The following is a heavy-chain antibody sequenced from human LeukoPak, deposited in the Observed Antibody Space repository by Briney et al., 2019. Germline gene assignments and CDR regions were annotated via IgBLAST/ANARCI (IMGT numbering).Heavy chain of an antibody. J-gene: IGHJ3*02. CDR3: ARDTHYYGSGSPAFDI. D-gene: IGHD3-10*01. CDR2: ISFSSATI. Sequence: GGSLRLSCEASGFTFSSYSTNWVRQAPGKGLEWVSYISFSSATIHYADSVKGRFTISRDNAKNSLYLQMNSLRAEDTALYYCARDTHYYGSGSPAFDIWGQGTMVTVSS. V-gene: IGHV3-48*01. CDR1: GFTFSSYS.